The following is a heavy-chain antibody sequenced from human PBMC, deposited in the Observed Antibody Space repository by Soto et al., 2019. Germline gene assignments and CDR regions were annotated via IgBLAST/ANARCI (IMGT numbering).Heavy chain of an antibody. CDR1: GFTFSSYG. V-gene: IGHV3-33*01. D-gene: IGHD3-3*01. CDR3: ARDLNDCWSGYYTWRGYYYYGMDV. J-gene: IGHJ6*02. Sequence: QVQLVESGGGVVQPGRSLRLSCAASGFTFSSYGMHWVRQAPGKGLEWVAVIWYDGSNKYYADSVKGRFTISRDNSKNTLYLHMNSLRAEDTAVYYCARDLNDCWSGYYTWRGYYYYGMDVWGQGTTVTVSS. CDR2: IWYDGSNK.